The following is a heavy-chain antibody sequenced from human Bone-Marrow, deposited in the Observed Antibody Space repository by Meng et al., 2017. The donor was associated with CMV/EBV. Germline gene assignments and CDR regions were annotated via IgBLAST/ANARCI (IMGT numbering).Heavy chain of an antibody. V-gene: IGHV3-21*01. CDR1: GFTFSSYS. CDR3: ARESEAMDYYYYGMDV. D-gene: IGHD5-18*01. Sequence: GGSLRLSCAASGFTFSSYSMNWVRQAPGKGLEWVSSISSSSYIYYADSVKGRFTISRDNAKNSLYLQMNSLRAEDTAVYYCARESEAMDYYYYGMDVWGQGTTVTVSS. CDR2: ISSSSYI. J-gene: IGHJ6*02.